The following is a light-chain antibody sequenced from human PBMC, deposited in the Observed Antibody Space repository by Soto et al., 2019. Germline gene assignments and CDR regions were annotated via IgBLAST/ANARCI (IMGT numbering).Light chain of an antibody. CDR2: EVS. V-gene: IGLV2-8*01. J-gene: IGLJ2*01. CDR1: SSDVGGYNF. Sequence: QSALTQPPSASGSPGQSVTISCTGTSSDVGGYNFVSWYQQYPGKAPKIIIYEVSKRASGVPDRFSGSKSGNTASLTVSGLQADEEADYYCNSYGGSSNVVFGGGTKLTVL. CDR3: NSYGGSSNVV.